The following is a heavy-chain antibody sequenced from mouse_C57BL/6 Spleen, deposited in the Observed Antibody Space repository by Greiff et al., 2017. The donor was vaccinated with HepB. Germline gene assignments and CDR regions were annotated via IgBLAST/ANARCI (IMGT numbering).Heavy chain of an antibody. D-gene: IGHD1-1*01. Sequence: VQLQQPGAELVRPGSSVKLSCKASGYTFTSYWMDWVKQRPGQGLEWIGNIYPSDSETHYNQKFKDKATLTVDKSSSTAYMQLSSLTSEDSAVYYCARLGYYGSVSRFDYWGQGTTLTVSS. CDR2: IYPSDSET. CDR1: GYTFTSYW. CDR3: ARLGYYGSVSRFDY. V-gene: IGHV1-61*01. J-gene: IGHJ2*01.